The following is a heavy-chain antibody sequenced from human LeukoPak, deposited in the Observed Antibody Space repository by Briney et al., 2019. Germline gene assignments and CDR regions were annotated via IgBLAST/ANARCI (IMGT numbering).Heavy chain of an antibody. D-gene: IGHD3-22*01. J-gene: IGHJ4*02. Sequence: SETLSLTCTVSGGSISSYYWSWIRQPPGKGLEWIGYIYYSGSTNYNPSLKSRVTISVNTSKNQFSLKLSSVTAADTAVYYCARAYDSSGYYLYYFDYWGQGTLVTVSS. CDR2: IYYSGST. V-gene: IGHV4-59*01. CDR1: GGSISSYY. CDR3: ARAYDSSGYYLYYFDY.